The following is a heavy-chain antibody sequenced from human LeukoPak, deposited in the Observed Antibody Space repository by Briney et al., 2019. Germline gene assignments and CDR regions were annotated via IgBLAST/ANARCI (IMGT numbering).Heavy chain of an antibody. J-gene: IGHJ6*02. CDR1: GYTFTSYY. CDR2: INPSGGST. V-gene: IGHV1-46*01. D-gene: IGHD6-13*01. Sequence: ASVKVSCKASGYTFTSYYMHWVRQAPGQGLEWMGMINPSGGSTSYAQKFQGRVTMTRDTSTSTVYMELSSLRSEDTAVYYCAREKIQTIKDIAAAGREGYYGMDVWGQGTTVTVSS. CDR3: AREKIQTIKDIAAAGREGYYGMDV.